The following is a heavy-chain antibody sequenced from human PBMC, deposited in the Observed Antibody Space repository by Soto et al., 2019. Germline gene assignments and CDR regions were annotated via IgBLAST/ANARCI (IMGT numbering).Heavy chain of an antibody. D-gene: IGHD2-2*01. J-gene: IGHJ6*03. CDR1: GGSFSSYY. Sequence: QVQLQESGPGLVRPSETLSLTCTVSGGSFSSYYWTWIRQSPGKGLEWIGYIYYSGSTDYNPSLRGRLAISIDTPKNQFSLRLNSRTAADTAVYYCAGRDCSGTNCYYLDYYYMDVWGKGTTVTVSS. V-gene: IGHV4-59*08. CDR2: IYYSGST. CDR3: AGRDCSGTNCYYLDYYYMDV.